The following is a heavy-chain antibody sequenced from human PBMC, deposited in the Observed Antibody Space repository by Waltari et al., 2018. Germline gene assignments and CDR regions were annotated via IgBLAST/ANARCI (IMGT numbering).Heavy chain of an antibody. CDR2: IYYSGST. CDR1: GGSISSSSYY. V-gene: IGHV4-39*07. Sequence: QLQLQESGPGLVKPSETLSLTCTVSGGSISSSSYYWGWIRQPPGKGLEWIGSIYYSGSTYYNPSLKRRVTISVDTSKNQFSLKLSSVTAAETAVYYCAGRITMIVVVHKGAFDIWGQGTMVTVSS. CDR3: AGRITMIVVVHKGAFDI. D-gene: IGHD3-22*01. J-gene: IGHJ3*02.